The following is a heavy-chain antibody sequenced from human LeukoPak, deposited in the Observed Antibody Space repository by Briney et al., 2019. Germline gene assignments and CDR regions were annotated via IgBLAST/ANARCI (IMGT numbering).Heavy chain of an antibody. CDR3: ATERCVGATRNSGAFDI. J-gene: IGHJ3*02. CDR1: GYTLTELS. D-gene: IGHD1-26*01. Sequence: ASVKVSCKVSGYTLTELSMHWVRQAPGKGLEWMGGFDREDGETIYAQKVQGRVTMTEDTSTDTAYMELSSLRSEDTAVYYCATERCVGATRNSGAFDIWGQGTMVTVSS. V-gene: IGHV1-24*01. CDR2: FDREDGET.